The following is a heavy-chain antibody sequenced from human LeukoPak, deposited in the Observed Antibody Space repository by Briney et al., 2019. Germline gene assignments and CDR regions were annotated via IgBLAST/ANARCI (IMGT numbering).Heavy chain of an antibody. CDR2: ISPYNGDT. CDR1: GYTFTSYG. V-gene: IGHV1-18*01. Sequence: AAVTVSCKASGYTFTSYGISWVRQAPGQGLEWMGWISPYNGDTRYAQRLQGRVTMSTDTSTSTAYMDLRSLKSDDTAVYYCAREKSRTIYYYYGMDVWGQGTTVTVSS. J-gene: IGHJ6*02. CDR3: AREKSRTIYYYYGMDV. D-gene: IGHD2-2*01.